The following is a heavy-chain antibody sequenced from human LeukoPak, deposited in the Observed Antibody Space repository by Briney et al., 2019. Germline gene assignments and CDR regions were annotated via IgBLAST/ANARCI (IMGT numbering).Heavy chain of an antibody. Sequence: SETLSLTCTVSGGSINNYYWSWIRQPPGKGLEWIGRIYTRGSTNYNPSLKSRVTMSVDTSKNQFSLRLSSVTAADTAVYYCARGRYCSADICSGGDAFDIWGQGTMVSVSS. CDR3: ARGRYCSADICSGGDAFDI. CDR1: GGSINNYY. CDR2: IYTRGST. V-gene: IGHV4-4*07. D-gene: IGHD2-15*01. J-gene: IGHJ3*02.